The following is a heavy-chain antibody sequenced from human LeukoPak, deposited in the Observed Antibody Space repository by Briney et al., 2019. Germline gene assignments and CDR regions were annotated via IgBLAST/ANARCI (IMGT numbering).Heavy chain of an antibody. CDR2: IYYSGST. D-gene: IGHD3-22*01. V-gene: IGHV4-59*01. Sequence: PSETLSLTCTVSGGSISSYYWSWIRQPPGKGLEWIGYIYYSGSTNYNPSLKSRVTISVDTSKNQFSLKLNSVTAADTAVYYCARYSDSSGYYDYWGQGTLVTVSP. CDR1: GGSISSYY. CDR3: ARYSDSSGYYDY. J-gene: IGHJ4*02.